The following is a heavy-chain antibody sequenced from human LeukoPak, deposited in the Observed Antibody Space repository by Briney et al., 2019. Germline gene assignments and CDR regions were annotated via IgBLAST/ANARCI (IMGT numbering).Heavy chain of an antibody. CDR1: EFTFSNYA. Sequence: GGSLRLSCAASEFTFSNYALHWVRQAPGKGLQWVAVISYDGNTIHYADSVKGRFIISRDTTKNTLYLQMNSLRAEDTAVYYCARSGGLQKFDYWGQGTLVTVSS. D-gene: IGHD4-11*01. V-gene: IGHV3-30-3*01. J-gene: IGHJ4*02. CDR2: ISYDGNTI. CDR3: ARSGGLQKFDY.